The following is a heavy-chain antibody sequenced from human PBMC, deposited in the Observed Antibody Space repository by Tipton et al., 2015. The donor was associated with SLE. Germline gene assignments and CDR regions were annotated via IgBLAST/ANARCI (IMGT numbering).Heavy chain of an antibody. CDR1: GGSFSGYY. CDR2: INHSGST. Sequence: GLVKPSETLSLTCAVYGGSFSGYYWSWIRQPPGKGLEWIGEINHSGSTNYNPSLKSRVTISVDTSKNQFSLKLSSVTAADTAVYYCATGVSPFDYWGQGTLVTVSS. J-gene: IGHJ4*02. D-gene: IGHD7-27*01. CDR3: ATGVSPFDY. V-gene: IGHV4-34*01.